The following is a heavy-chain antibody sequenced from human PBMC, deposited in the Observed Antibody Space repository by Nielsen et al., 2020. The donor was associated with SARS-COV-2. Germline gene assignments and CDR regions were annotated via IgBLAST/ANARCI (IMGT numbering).Heavy chain of an antibody. J-gene: IGHJ6*02. V-gene: IGHV3-13*04. CDR3: ARGPYSSSWYYSYGMDV. Sequence: GESLKISCAASGFTFSSYDMHWVRQATGKGLEWVSAIGTAGDTYYPGSVKGRFTISRENAKNSLYLQMNSLRAGDTAVYYCARGPYSSSWYYSYGMDVWGQGTTVTVSS. CDR1: GFTFSSYD. D-gene: IGHD6-13*01. CDR2: IGTAGDT.